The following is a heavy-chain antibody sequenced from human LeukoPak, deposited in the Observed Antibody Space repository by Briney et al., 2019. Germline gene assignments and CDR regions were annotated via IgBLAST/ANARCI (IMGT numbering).Heavy chain of an antibody. CDR1: GGSFSGYY. CDR3: ARTYYDFWSGYTDAFDI. Sequence: SETLSLTCAVYGGSFSGYYWSWIRQPPGKGLEWIGEINHSGSTNYNPSLKSRVTISVDTSKNQFSLKLSSVTAVDTAVYYCARTYYDFWSGYTDAFDIWGQGTMVTVSS. CDR2: INHSGST. D-gene: IGHD3-3*01. J-gene: IGHJ3*02. V-gene: IGHV4-34*01.